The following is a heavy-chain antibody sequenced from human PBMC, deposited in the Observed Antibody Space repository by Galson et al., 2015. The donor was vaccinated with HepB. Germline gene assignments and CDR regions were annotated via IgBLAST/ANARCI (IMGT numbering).Heavy chain of an antibody. CDR1: GFTFSDYS. CDR2: ISSSSITI. V-gene: IGHV3-48*04. CDR3: ARVFGVDDY. D-gene: IGHD3-3*01. J-gene: IGHJ4*02. Sequence: SLRLSCAASGFTFSDYSMNWVRQAPGKGLEWVSYISSSSITIYYTDSVKGRFTISRDDAKNSLYLQMNSLRAEDTAVYYCARVFGVDDYWGQGTLVTVSS.